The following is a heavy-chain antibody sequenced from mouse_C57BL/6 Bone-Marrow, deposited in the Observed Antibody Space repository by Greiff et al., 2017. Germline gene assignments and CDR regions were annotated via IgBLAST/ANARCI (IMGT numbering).Heavy chain of an antibody. Sequence: QVQLKQSGAELVKPGASVKMSCKASGYTFTTYPIEWMKQNHGKSLEWIGNFHPYNDDTKYNAKFKGKATLTVEKSSSTVYLELSRLTSDDSAVYYCATRGYYGSSFSYWYFDVWGTGTTVTGSS. J-gene: IGHJ1*03. D-gene: IGHD1-1*01. CDR1: GYTFTTYP. CDR2: FHPYNDDT. CDR3: ATRGYYGSSFSYWYFDV. V-gene: IGHV1-47*01.